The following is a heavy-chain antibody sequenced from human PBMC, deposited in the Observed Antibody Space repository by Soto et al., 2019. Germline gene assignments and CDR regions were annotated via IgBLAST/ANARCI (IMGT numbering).Heavy chain of an antibody. J-gene: IGHJ6*03. V-gene: IGHV5-51*03. Sequence: VQLVQSGAEVKKPGEALKISCKGTGYFFSNYWIGWVRQMPGKGLEWMGAVQPLDSDTRNSPSLQGQVTISADNSISTAYLQWSSLKASDTAMYYCVIIVSGYDWGLYYMDVWGKGTTVTVSS. CDR3: VIIVSGYDWGLYYMDV. CDR1: GYFFSNYW. D-gene: IGHD5-12*01. CDR2: VQPLDSDT.